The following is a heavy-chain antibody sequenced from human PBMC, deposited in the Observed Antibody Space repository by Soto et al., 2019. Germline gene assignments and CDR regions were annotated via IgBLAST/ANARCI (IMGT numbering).Heavy chain of an antibody. CDR1: GGSISSYY. J-gene: IGHJ4*02. CDR3: ARTRNDYVLGSYRRYYFDY. D-gene: IGHD3-16*02. V-gene: IGHV4-59*01. CDR2: IYYSGST. Sequence: QVQLQESGPGLVKPSETLSLTCTVSGGSISSYYWSWIRQPPGKGLEWIGYIYYSGSTNYNPSLKSRVTISVDTSKNQFSLKLSSVTAADTAVYYCARTRNDYVLGSYRRYYFDYWGQGTLVTVSS.